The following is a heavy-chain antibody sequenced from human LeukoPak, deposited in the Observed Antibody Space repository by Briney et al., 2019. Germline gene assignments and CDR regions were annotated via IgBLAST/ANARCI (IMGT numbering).Heavy chain of an antibody. CDR2: INWNGGST. CDR3: ARAKAAAAENAFDI. V-gene: IGHV3-20*04. D-gene: IGHD6-13*01. CDR1: GFTFDDYG. Sequence: GGSLRLSCAASGFTFDDYGMSWVRQAPGKGLEWVSGINWNGGSTGYADSVKGRFTISRDNAKNPLYLQMNSLRAEDTALYYCARAKAAAAENAFDIWGQGTMVTVSS. J-gene: IGHJ3*02.